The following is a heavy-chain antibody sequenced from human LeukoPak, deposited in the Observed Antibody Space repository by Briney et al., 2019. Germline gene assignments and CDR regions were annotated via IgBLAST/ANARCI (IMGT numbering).Heavy chain of an antibody. J-gene: IGHJ4*02. CDR3: ARDSNCSGGSCRFDY. V-gene: IGHV4-4*07. CDR2: IYTSGST. CDR1: GGSISSYY. Sequence: SETLSLTCTVSGGSISSYYWSWIRQPAGKGLEWIGRIYTSGSTNYNPSLKSRVTISVDTSKNQFSLKLSSVTAADTAVYYCARDSNCSGGSCRFDYWGQGTLVTVSS. D-gene: IGHD2-15*01.